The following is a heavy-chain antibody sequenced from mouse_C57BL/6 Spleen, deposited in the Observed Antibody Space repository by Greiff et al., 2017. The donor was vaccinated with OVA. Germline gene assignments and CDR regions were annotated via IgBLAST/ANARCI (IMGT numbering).Heavy chain of an antibody. CDR3: ARRGVYYGSRAYLDY. D-gene: IGHD1-1*01. CDR2: INPNNGGP. Sequence: VQLKESGPELVKPGASVKIPCKASGYTFTDYNMDWVKQSHGKSLEWIGDINPNNGGPIYNQKFKGKATLTVDKSSSTAYMELRSLTSEDTAVYYCARRGVYYGSRAYLDYWGQGTTLTVSS. CDR1: GYTFTDYN. V-gene: IGHV1-18*01. J-gene: IGHJ2*01.